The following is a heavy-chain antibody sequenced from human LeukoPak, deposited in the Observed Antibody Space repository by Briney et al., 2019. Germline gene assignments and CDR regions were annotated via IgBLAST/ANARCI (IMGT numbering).Heavy chain of an antibody. CDR2: INPNSGGT. V-gene: IGHV1-2*06. J-gene: IGHJ4*02. Sequence: ASVKVSCKASGYTFTGYYMHWVRQAPGQGLEWMGRINPNSGGTNYAQKFQGRVTMARDTSFSTAYMELSRLRSDDTAVYYCARPLYYDFWSGYDYWGQGTLVTVSS. CDR3: ARPLYYDFWSGYDY. D-gene: IGHD3-3*01. CDR1: GYTFTGYY.